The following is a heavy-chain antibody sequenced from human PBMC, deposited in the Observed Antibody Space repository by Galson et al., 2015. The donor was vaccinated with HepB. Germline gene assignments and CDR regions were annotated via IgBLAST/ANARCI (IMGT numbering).Heavy chain of an antibody. J-gene: IGHJ6*03. CDR2: IKQDGSEK. CDR3: ARDVPIVRGVNGVYYYYYYYMDV. Sequence: SLRLSCAASGFTFSSYWMSCVRQAPGKGLEWVANIKQDGSEKYYMDSVKGRFTISRDNAKNSLYLQMNSLRAEDTAVYYCARDVPIVRGVNGVYYYYYYYMDVWGKGTTVTVSS. V-gene: IGHV3-7*01. D-gene: IGHD3-10*01. CDR1: GFTFSSYW.